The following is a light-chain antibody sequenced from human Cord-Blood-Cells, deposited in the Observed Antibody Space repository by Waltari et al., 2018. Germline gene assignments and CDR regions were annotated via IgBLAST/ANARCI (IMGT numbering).Light chain of an antibody. CDR3: QQYDNLPT. J-gene: IGKJ1*01. CDR1: QDISNY. Sequence: DIQVIQSPSSLSASVGDRVTITCQASQDISNYLNWYQQKPGKAPKLLIYDASNLETGVPSRFSGSGSGTDFTFTISSLQPEEIATYYCQQYDNLPTFGQGTKVEIK. V-gene: IGKV1-33*01. CDR2: DAS.